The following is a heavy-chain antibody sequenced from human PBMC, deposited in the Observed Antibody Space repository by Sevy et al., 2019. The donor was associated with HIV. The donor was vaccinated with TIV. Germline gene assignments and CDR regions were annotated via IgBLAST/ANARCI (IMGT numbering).Heavy chain of an antibody. CDR3: AKGYGXYLSGGHDY. V-gene: IGHV3-9*01. CDR1: GXXFXXYA. D-gene: IGHD4-17*01. J-gene: IGHJ4*02. Sequence: GGSLRLSCAASGXXFXXYAMHWVRQTPGKXLEWVSGISXXGGSIAYADSVKGRFTISRDNAKNSLYLQMNSLRAEDTALYYCAKGYGXYLSGGHDYWGQGTLVTVSS. CDR2: ISXXGGSI.